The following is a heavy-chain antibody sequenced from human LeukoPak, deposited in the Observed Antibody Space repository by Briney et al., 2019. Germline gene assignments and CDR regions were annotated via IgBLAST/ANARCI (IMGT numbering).Heavy chain of an antibody. Sequence: GGSLRLSCATSGFPFTNYWMTWVRQAPGKGLEWVANIKQDGSVKYYVDSVKGRFTISRDNTKNSVYLQMISLRAEDTAVYKCARIGYSSSSLDFWGRGTLVTVSS. D-gene: IGHD6-6*01. CDR2: IKQDGSVK. CDR1: GFPFTNYW. J-gene: IGHJ4*02. CDR3: ARIGYSSSSLDF. V-gene: IGHV3-7*03.